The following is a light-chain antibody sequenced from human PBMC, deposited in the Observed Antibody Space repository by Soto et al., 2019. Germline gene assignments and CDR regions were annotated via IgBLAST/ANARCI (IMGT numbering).Light chain of an antibody. V-gene: IGKV3-15*01. CDR2: GAS. CDR1: QSVRSS. CDR3: QQYGSSGT. Sequence: IGMTQSAAPLSVSPGERATPSCRASQSVRSSLAWYHQKPGQAPRLLIYGASTRATGIPARFSGSGPGTDFTLTISRLEPEDFAVYYCQQYGSSGTFGQGTKVDI. J-gene: IGKJ1*01.